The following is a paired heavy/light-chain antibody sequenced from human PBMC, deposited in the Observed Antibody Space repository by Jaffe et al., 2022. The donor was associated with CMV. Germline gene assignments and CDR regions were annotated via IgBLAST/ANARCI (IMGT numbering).Heavy chain of an antibody. CDR2: ISSSGGDP. CDR3: AKDSGLATMTVVAFFDY. CDR1: GFTFSIYA. D-gene: IGHD3-22*01. Sequence: EVQLLESGGGLVQPGGSLRLSCAASGFTFSIYAMAWVRQAPGKGLEWVSGISSSGGDPYYADSVRGRFTISRDNSKNTLYLQINNLRAEDTALYYCAKDSGLATMTVVAFFDYWGQGTLVTVSS. J-gene: IGHJ4*02. V-gene: IGHV3-23*01.
Light chain of an antibody. V-gene: IGKV1-27*01. CDR2: GAS. J-gene: IGKJ4*01. CDR3: QKYDSAPLT. Sequence: DIQMTQSPSSLSASVGDRVTITCRASRGVNNYLAWYQQKPGKVPNLLIYGASTLQSGVPSRFSGSGSGRDFTLIISSLQPEDVATYYCQKYDSAPLTFGGGTKVEIK. CDR1: RGVNNY.